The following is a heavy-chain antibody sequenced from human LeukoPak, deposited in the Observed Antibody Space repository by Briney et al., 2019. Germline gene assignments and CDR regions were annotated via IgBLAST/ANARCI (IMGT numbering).Heavy chain of an antibody. D-gene: IGHD1-26*01. V-gene: IGHV5-51*01. CDR1: GYIFTSYW. CDR2: IYPVDSDT. CDR3: ARLVVGATSPFDY. Sequence: GESLKISCKGSGYIFTSYWIGWVRQMPGKGLEGMGIIYPVDSDTRYSPSFQGQVTISADKSISTAYLQWSSLKASDTAMYYCARLVVGATSPFDYWGQGTLVTVSS. J-gene: IGHJ4*02.